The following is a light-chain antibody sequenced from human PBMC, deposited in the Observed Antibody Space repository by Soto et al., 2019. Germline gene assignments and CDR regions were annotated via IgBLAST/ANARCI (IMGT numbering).Light chain of an antibody. CDR1: QNIASY. CDR3: QQLYNYPRT. V-gene: IGKV1-9*01. Sequence: DIQLTQSPSFLSASVGDSITITCRASQNIASYLAWFQQKPGKAPDLLIFAASTLRSGVPARFSGRGSGTEYSLTVSSLQPEDFATYYCQQLYNYPRTFDQGTKVEVK. J-gene: IGKJ1*01. CDR2: AAS.